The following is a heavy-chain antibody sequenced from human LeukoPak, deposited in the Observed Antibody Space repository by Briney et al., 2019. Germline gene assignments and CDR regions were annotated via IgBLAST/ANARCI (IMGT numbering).Heavy chain of an antibody. D-gene: IGHD4-17*01. CDR2: NENKANSYSA. Sequence: GGSLRLSCAASVFTFSDHYMYWVRQAPGKGLEWVGRNENKANSYSAEYAASVKGRFTITRDDSKNLLYLQMNGLKTEDTAVYFCTRDTYGALDSWGQGTLVTVTS. J-gene: IGHJ4*02. V-gene: IGHV3-72*01. CDR1: VFTFSDHY. CDR3: TRDTYGALDS.